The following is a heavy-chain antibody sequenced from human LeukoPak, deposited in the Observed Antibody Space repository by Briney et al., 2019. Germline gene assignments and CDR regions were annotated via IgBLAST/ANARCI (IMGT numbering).Heavy chain of an antibody. CDR1: GYTLAELS. V-gene: IGHV1-24*01. J-gene: IGHJ6*02. Sequence: ASVKVSCKVSGYTLAELSMHWVRQAPGKGLEWMGGFDPEDGETIYAQKFQGRVTMTEDTSTDTAYMELSSLRSEDTAVYYCARSPITTIFGVVNYYYYGMDVWGQGTTVTVSS. CDR3: ARSPITTIFGVVNYYYYGMDV. CDR2: FDPEDGET. D-gene: IGHD3-3*01.